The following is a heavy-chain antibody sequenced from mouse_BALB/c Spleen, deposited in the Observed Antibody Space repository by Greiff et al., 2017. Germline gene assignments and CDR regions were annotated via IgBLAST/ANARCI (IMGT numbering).Heavy chain of an antibody. Sequence: QVQLQQPGAELVKPGASVKLSCKASGYTFTSYWMHWVKQRPGQGLEWIGEINPSNGRTNYNEKFKSKATLTVDKSSSTAYMQLSSLTSEDSAVYYCARNWDDYYAMDYWGQGTSVTVSS. CDR1: GYTFTSYW. D-gene: IGHD4-1*01. CDR3: ARNWDDYYAMDY. V-gene: IGHV1S81*02. J-gene: IGHJ4*01. CDR2: INPSNGRT.